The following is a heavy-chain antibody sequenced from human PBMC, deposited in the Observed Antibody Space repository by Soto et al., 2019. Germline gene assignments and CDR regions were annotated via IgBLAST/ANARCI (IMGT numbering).Heavy chain of an antibody. Sequence: QVQLVQSGAEVKKPGSSVKVSCKASGGTFSRYSITWVRQAPGHGLEWIGRIITIFGIARYEQKFQGRVTITAEESTSTAYMELSRLRSDDTAVYYCAREDRDRETGIVPAVIDGMDVWGQGTTVTVSS. V-gene: IGHV1-69*08. J-gene: IGHJ6*02. CDR2: IITIFGIA. D-gene: IGHD2-2*01. CDR3: AREDRDRETGIVPAVIDGMDV. CDR1: GGTFSRYS.